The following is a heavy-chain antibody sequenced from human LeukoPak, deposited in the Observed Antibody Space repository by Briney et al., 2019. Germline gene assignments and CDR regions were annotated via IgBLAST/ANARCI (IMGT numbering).Heavy chain of an antibody. D-gene: IGHD2-2*01. CDR3: AKDLLMHQLFPSGYYYAMDV. J-gene: IGHJ6*02. CDR2: ISGGGDAI. Sequence: GGSLRLSCAASGFTFSSYAMSWVRQAPGKGLDWASVISGGGDAIKYADSVKGRFTISRDISKNTLFLQMNSLRPEDTAGYCAKDLLMHQLFPSGYYYAMDVWGQGTTVTVSS. V-gene: IGHV3-23*01. CDR1: GFTFSSYA.